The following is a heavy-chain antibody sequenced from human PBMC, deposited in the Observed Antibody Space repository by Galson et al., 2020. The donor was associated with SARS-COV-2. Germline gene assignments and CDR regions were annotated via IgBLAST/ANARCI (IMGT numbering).Heavy chain of an antibody. CDR1: GFTFSSYG. J-gene: IGHJ6*02. CDR3: AKDPAKTYKLRFLESYGMDV. Sequence: GGSLRLSCAASGFTFSSYGMHWVRQAPGKGLEWVAFIRYDGSNKYYADSVKGRFTISRDNSKNTLYLQMNSLRAEDTAVYYCAKDPAKTYKLRFLESYGMDVWGQGTTVTVSS. D-gene: IGHD3-3*01. CDR2: IRYDGSNK. V-gene: IGHV3-30*02.